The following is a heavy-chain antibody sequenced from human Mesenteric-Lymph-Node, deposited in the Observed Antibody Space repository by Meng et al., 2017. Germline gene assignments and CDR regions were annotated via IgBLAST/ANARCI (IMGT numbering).Heavy chain of an antibody. Sequence: SVKVSCKASGGTFSSYAISWVRQAPGQGLEWMGGIIPIVGTANYAQKFQGRVTITTDESTSTAYMELSSLRSEDTAVYYCAREHSSSWYVGNWFDPWGQGTLVTVSS. CDR3: AREHSSSWYVGNWFDP. D-gene: IGHD6-13*01. CDR2: IIPIVGTA. J-gene: IGHJ5*02. V-gene: IGHV1-69*05. CDR1: GGTFSSYA.